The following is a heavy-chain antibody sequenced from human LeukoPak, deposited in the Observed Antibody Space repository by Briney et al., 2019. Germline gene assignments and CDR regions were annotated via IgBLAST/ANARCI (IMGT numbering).Heavy chain of an antibody. V-gene: IGHV3-21*01. CDR2: ISSSSSYI. CDR1: GFTFSSYS. Sequence: GGSLRLSCAASGFTFSSYSMNWVRQAPGKGLEWVPSISSSSSYIYYADSLKGRFTISRDNAKNSLFLQMNSLRAEDTAVYYCARAGGDYGDYGLVDYWGQGTLVTVSS. D-gene: IGHD4-17*01. CDR3: ARAGGDYGDYGLVDY. J-gene: IGHJ4*02.